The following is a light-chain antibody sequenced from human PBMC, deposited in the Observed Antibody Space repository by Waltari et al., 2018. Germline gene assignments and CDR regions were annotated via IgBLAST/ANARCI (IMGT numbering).Light chain of an antibody. CDR3: AVWDDSLNGVV. CDR1: SSTIGSNT. CDR2: TNN. Sequence: QSVLTQPPSASATPGQRVTISCSGCSSTIGSNTLTWYHQLPGTAPKLLIYTNNQRPSGVPDRFSGSKSGTSASLAISVLQSEDEADYYCAVWDDSLNGVVFGGGTKLTVL. V-gene: IGLV1-44*01. J-gene: IGLJ2*01.